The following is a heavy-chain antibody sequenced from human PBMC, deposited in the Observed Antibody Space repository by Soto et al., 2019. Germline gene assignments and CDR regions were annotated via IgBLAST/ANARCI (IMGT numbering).Heavy chain of an antibody. Sequence: ASVKVSCKASGYTFTENDINWVLQATGQGLEWMGWMNPNSGNTGYAQKFQGRVTMTRDNSITTAYMGLSSLRSEDTAVYFCVRAPLDYYSADYFDNWGQGTLVTVSS. D-gene: IGHD2-21*01. CDR3: VRAPLDYYSADYFDN. CDR1: GYTFTEND. J-gene: IGHJ4*02. V-gene: IGHV1-8*01. CDR2: MNPNSGNT.